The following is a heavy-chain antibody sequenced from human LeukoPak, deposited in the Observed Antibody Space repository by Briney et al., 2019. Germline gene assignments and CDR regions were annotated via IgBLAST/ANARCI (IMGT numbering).Heavy chain of an antibody. CDR1: GGSINSGPYY. D-gene: IGHD1-14*01. V-gene: IGHV4-61*02. CDR3: ARDSDSREPFDY. J-gene: IGHJ4*02. Sequence: SETLSLTCTVSGGSINSGPYYWTWIRQPAGKGLEWIGRISPSGSSNYNPSLQSRVTMSVDTSKRQFSLSLSSVTAADTAVYYCARDSDSREPFDYWGQGTLVAVSS. CDR2: ISPSGSS.